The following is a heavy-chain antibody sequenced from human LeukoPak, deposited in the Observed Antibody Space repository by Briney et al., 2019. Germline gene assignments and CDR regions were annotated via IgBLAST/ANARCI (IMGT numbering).Heavy chain of an antibody. CDR3: ARDRSSSWPYYYYYYGMDV. D-gene: IGHD6-13*01. CDR1: GGSISSYY. V-gene: IGHV4-59*12. Sequence: SETLSLTCTVSGGSISSYYWSWIRQPPGKGLEWIGYIYYSGSTSYNPSLKSRVTISVDTSKNQFSLKLSSVTAADTAVYYCARDRSSSWPYYYYYYGMDVWGQGTTVTVSS. J-gene: IGHJ6*02. CDR2: IYYSGST.